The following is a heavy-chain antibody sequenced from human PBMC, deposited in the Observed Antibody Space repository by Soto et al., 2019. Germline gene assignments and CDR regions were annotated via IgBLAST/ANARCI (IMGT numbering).Heavy chain of an antibody. J-gene: IGHJ3*02. CDR1: GFTFSSYA. CDR2: ISYDGSNK. V-gene: IGHV3-30-3*01. Sequence: GGSLRLSCAASGFTFSSYAMHWVRQAPGKGLEWVAVISYDGSNKYYADSVKGRFTISRDNSKNTLYLQMNSLRVEDTAVYYCARDRGGYGSGSYYNQDAFDIWGQGTMVTVSS. D-gene: IGHD3-10*01. CDR3: ARDRGGYGSGSYYNQDAFDI.